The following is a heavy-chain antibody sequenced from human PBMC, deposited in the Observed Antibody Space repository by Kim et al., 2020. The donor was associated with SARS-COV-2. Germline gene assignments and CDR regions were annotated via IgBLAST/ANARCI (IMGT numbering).Heavy chain of an antibody. V-gene: IGHV7-4-1*02. CDR1: GYTFTSYA. CDR3: ARDPLYGNDYYGSGSYVY. CDR2: INTNTGNP. Sequence: ASVKVSCKASGYTFTSYAMNWVRQAPGQGLEWMGWINTNTGNPTYAQGFTGRFVFSLDTSVSTAYLQISSLKAEATAVYYCARDPLYGNDYYGSGSYVYWGQGTLVTVSS. D-gene: IGHD3-10*01. J-gene: IGHJ4*02.